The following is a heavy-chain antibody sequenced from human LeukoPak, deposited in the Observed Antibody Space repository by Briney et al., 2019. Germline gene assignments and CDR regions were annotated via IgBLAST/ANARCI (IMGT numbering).Heavy chain of an antibody. D-gene: IGHD2-15*01. CDR1: GGSMSSYY. Sequence: TASETLFLTCTVSGGSMSSYYWSWIRQPPGKGPEWIGYIYYSGTTSYNPPLKGRVTISMDTSNNHSSLKLRSVTAGDTAVYYCARGWPDYYSMDIWGPGTTVTVSS. V-gene: IGHV4-59*01. CDR2: IYYSGTT. J-gene: IGHJ6*02. CDR3: ARGWPDYYSMDI.